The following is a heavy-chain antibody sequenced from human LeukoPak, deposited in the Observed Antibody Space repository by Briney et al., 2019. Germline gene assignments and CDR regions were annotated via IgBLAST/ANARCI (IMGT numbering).Heavy chain of an antibody. D-gene: IGHD2-15*01. CDR2: ISSNSAYI. CDR3: ARAHCSGRGCYQRYDGFDI. V-gene: IGHV3-21*01. J-gene: IGHJ3*02. Sequence: GGSLRLSCVASGFTFSDYSMNWFRQAPGKGLEWVSSISSNSAYIYYVDSLRGRFTVSRDNAKSSLFLQMNSLRVEDTAVYYCARAHCSGRGCYQRYDGFDIWGQGTVVTVSS. CDR1: GFTFSDYS.